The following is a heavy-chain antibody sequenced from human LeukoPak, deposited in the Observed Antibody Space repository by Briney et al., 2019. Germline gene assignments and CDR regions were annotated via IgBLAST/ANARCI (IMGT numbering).Heavy chain of an antibody. V-gene: IGHV4-30-2*01. Sequence: SQTRSLTCAVSGASLSSGGYSCSWLRQPPGKGLEWSAYIYHSGSTYYNPSIKSRVTISVDRSKNQFSLKLSSVTAADTAVYYCARFEYQLLRKYAFDIWGQGTMVTVSS. CDR1: GASLSSGGYS. J-gene: IGHJ3*02. D-gene: IGHD2-2*01. CDR3: ARFEYQLLRKYAFDI. CDR2: IYHSGST.